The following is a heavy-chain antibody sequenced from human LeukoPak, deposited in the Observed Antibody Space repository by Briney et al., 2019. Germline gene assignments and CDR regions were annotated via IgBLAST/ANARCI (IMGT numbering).Heavy chain of an antibody. V-gene: IGHV3-53*01. CDR1: GFTASSDY. Sequence: GGSLRLSCAASGFTASSDYMSWVRQAPGKGLEWVSVIYSGGSTYYADSVKGRFTISRDNSKNTLSLQMNSLRLEDTAMYYCARVPGTRARGNWFDPWGQGTLVTVSS. J-gene: IGHJ5*02. CDR3: ARVPGTRARGNWFDP. CDR2: IYSGGST. D-gene: IGHD6-6*01.